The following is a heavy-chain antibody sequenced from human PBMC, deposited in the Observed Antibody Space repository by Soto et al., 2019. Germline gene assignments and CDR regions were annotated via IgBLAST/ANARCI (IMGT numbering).Heavy chain of an antibody. Sequence: EVHLLESGGGLVQPGGSLRLSCAASGFTFSNYDMNWVRQAPGKGLEWVSAITCSGGSTYDADSVKSRFTISRDYSKNMLYLQMNSMRAEDTAVYYCAKLYYCRTNSRYPNDDWDQGTLVTVCS. CDR3: AKLYYCRTNSRYPNDD. CDR1: GFTFSNYD. V-gene: IGHV3-23*01. CDR2: ITCSGGST. J-gene: IGHJ4*02. D-gene: IGHD2-2*01.